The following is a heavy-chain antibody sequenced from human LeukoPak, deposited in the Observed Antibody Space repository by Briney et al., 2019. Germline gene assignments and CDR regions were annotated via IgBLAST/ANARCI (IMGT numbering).Heavy chain of an antibody. CDR1: GYTFTIYG. D-gene: IGHD3-10*01. Sequence: ASVNVSCTASGYTFTIYGISWVRQAPGQGLGWMGWISAYNGNTNYAQKLQGRVTMTTDTSTSTAYMELRSLRSDDTAVYYCASVNRMVRGVINYYYGMDVWGQGTTVTVSS. J-gene: IGHJ6*02. CDR2: ISAYNGNT. V-gene: IGHV1-18*01. CDR3: ASVNRMVRGVINYYYGMDV.